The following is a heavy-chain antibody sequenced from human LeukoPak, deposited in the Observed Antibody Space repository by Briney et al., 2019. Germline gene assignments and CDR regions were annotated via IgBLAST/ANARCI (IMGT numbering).Heavy chain of an antibody. CDR2: VKQDGSEK. D-gene: IGHD6-19*01. Sequence: QPGGSLKLSFAASGFPFSSLWMSWVRPAPGKGLEGVVIVKQDGSEKYYVDSVKGRFTISRDNAKNSLYLQMNSLRAEDTAVYYCARDRSGWYESGMDVWGQGTTVTVSS. CDR1: GFPFSSLW. V-gene: IGHV3-7*01. J-gene: IGHJ6*02. CDR3: ARDRSGWYESGMDV.